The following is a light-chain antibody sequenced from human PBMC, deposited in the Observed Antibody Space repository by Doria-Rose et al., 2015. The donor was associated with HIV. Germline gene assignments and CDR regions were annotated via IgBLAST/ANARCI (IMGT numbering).Light chain of an antibody. CDR2: WAA. Sequence: DIRMTQSPESLAMSLGERATLNCKSNQSLLYTSKNYLAWYQQKPGQPPKLLIYWAATRQSVVPARFSGSGSGTDFTLTISSLEAEDVTVYYCQQYYDTPSFGPGTTVDIK. CDR1: QSLLYTSKNY. J-gene: IGKJ3*01. CDR3: QQYYDTPS. V-gene: IGKV4-1*01.